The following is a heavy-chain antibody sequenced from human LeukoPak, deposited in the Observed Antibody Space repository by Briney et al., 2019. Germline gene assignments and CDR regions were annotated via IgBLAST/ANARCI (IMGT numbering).Heavy chain of an antibody. D-gene: IGHD3-10*01. V-gene: IGHV4-59*01. CDR3: ARVGGGMVRGVILSWFDP. CDR1: GGSISSYY. CDR2: IYYSGST. J-gene: IGHJ5*02. Sequence: PSETLSLTCTVSGGSISSYYWSWIRQPPGKGLEWIGYIYYSGSTNYNPSLKSRVTISVDTSKNQFSLKLSSVTAADTAVYYCARVGGGMVRGVILSWFDPWGQGTLVTVSS.